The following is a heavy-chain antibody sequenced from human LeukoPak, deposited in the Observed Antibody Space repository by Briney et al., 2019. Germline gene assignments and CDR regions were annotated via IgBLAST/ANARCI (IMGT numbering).Heavy chain of an antibody. V-gene: IGHV3-64*01. CDR3: ARVYDFWSGYPNSGYMDV. CDR2: ISSNGGST. D-gene: IGHD3-3*01. J-gene: IGHJ6*03. Sequence: GGSLRLSCAASGFTFSSYAMHWVRQAPGKGLEYVSAISSNGGSTYYANSVKGRFTISRDNSKNTLYLQMGSPRAEDMAVYYCARVYDFWSGYPNSGYMDVWGKGTTVTVSS. CDR1: GFTFSSYA.